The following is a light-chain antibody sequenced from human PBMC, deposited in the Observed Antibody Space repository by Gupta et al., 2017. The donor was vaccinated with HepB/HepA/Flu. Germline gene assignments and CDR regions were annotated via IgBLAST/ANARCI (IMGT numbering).Light chain of an antibody. CDR1: QSVNNY. Sequence: EIVLTQSPATLSLSPGERATLSCRASQSVNNYLAWYQQKAGQAPRLLIYDTSKRVTGIPARFSGSGSGTDFTLTISSLDPEDFAVYYCQERSNWPSFTFGPGTKVDMK. J-gene: IGKJ3*01. CDR3: QERSNWPSFT. CDR2: DTS. V-gene: IGKV3-11*01.